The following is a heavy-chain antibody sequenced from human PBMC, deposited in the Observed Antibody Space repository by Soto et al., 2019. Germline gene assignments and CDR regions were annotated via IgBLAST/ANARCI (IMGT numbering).Heavy chain of an antibody. V-gene: IGHV3-53*01. CDR1: GFTVTTNY. D-gene: IGHD3-22*01. Sequence: GGSLRLSCAASGFTVTTNYMNWVRQAPGKGLEWVSTVYSGGTTYYADSVKGRFTISRDNSKNTLYLQMNSLRAEDTAVYYCAREADDSSAALDWGQGTLVTVSS. J-gene: IGHJ1*01. CDR3: AREADDSSAALD. CDR2: VYSGGTT.